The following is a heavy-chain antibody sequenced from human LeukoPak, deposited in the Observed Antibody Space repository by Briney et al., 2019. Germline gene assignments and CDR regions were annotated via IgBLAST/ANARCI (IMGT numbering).Heavy chain of an antibody. J-gene: IGHJ5*02. Sequence: GGSLRLSCAASGFTFSSYAMSWVRQAPGKGLEWVSAISGSGGSTYYADSVRGRFTISRDNSKNTLYLQMNSLRAEDTAVYYCAKDPTTVTTGNWFDPWGQGTLVTVSS. V-gene: IGHV3-23*01. D-gene: IGHD4-17*01. CDR2: ISGSGGST. CDR1: GFTFSSYA. CDR3: AKDPTTVTTGNWFDP.